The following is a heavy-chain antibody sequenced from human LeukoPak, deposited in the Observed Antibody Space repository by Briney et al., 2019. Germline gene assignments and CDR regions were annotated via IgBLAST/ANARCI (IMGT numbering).Heavy chain of an antibody. D-gene: IGHD6-19*01. J-gene: IGHJ5*02. V-gene: IGHV3-21*06. Sequence: GGSLRLSCAASGFPFSTYSMKWVRQAPGKGVEWVSSISNSSSYIFYANSVKGRFTMSRDNAKSSLYLQMNTLRVEDTAVYYGVAGSGWLGETWGRGTLVTVSS. CDR2: ISNSSSYI. CDR3: VAGSGWLGET. CDR1: GFPFSTYS.